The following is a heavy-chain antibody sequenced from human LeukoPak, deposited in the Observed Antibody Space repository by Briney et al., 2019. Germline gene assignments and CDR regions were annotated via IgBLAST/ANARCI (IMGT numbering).Heavy chain of an antibody. J-gene: IGHJ4*02. CDR2: ISYDGSNK. V-gene: IGHV3-30*19. Sequence: GGSLRLSCAASGFTFSNYGMHWVRQAPGKGLEWVAVISYDGSNKYYADSVKGRFTISRDNSKNTLYLQMNSLRAEDTAVYYCARDSARFIAARFDYWGQGTLVTVSS. CDR3: ARDSARFIAARFDY. D-gene: IGHD6-6*01. CDR1: GFTFSNYG.